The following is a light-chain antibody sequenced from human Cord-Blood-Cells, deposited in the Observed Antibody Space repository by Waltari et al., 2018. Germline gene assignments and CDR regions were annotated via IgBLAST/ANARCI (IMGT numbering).Light chain of an antibody. V-gene: IGKV3-11*01. CDR2: DAS. J-gene: IGKJ5*01. Sequence: EIVLTQSPATLSLSPGERATLACRASQSVTSYLAWYQQKPGQAPGLLIYDASNGATGIPARFSGSGSGTDFTLTISSLEPEDFAVYYCQQRSNWITFGQGTRLEIK. CDR3: QQRSNWIT. CDR1: QSVTSY.